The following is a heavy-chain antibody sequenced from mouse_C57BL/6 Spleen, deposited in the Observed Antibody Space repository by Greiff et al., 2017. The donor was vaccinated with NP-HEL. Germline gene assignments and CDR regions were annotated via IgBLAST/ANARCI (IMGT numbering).Heavy chain of an antibody. CDR2: LWRGGST. CDR1: GFSLTSYG. V-gene: IGHV2-5*01. D-gene: IGHD2-5*01. Sequence: QVQLQQSGPGLVQPSQSLSITCTVSGFSLTSYGVHWVRQSPGKGLEWLGVLWRGGSTDYNAAFMSRLSITKENSKSQVFFKMNSLQADDTAIYYGAKPYSNYVGFAYWGQGTLVTVSA. J-gene: IGHJ3*01. CDR3: AKPYSNYVGFAY.